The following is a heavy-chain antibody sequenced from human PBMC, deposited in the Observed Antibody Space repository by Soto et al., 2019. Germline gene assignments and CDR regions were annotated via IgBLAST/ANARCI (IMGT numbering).Heavy chain of an antibody. CDR2: IRGSGGST. CDR1: GFTFSSYA. J-gene: IGHJ4*02. Sequence: EVQLLESGGGLVQPGGSLRLSCVASGFTFSSYAMSWVRQAPGKGLEWVSNIRGSGGSTYYADSVKGRFTISRDNSKNTLYLQMDSLRAEDTAVYYCAKGVTTVITPMEVWGQGTLVTVSS. CDR3: AKGVTTVITPMEV. D-gene: IGHD4-17*01. V-gene: IGHV3-23*01.